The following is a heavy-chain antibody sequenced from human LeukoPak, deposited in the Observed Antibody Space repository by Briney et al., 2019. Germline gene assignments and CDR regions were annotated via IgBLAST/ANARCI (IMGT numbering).Heavy chain of an antibody. CDR1: GYTFTGYY. V-gene: IGHV1-2*02. CDR2: INPNSGGT. CDR3: ARELSGVGATDY. Sequence: GASVKASCKASGYTFTGYYMHWVRQAPGQGLEWMGWINPNSGGTTYAQNFQGRVTMTRDTSINTVYVELSRLRSDDTAVYYCARELSGVGATDYWGQGTLVTVSS. D-gene: IGHD1-26*01. J-gene: IGHJ4*02.